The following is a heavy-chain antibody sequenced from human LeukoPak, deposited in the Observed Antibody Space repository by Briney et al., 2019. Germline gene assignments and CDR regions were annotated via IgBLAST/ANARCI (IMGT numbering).Heavy chain of an antibody. CDR3: AAPMYYYDSSGYQD. Sequence: TAGGSLRLSCAASGFTFSSYSMSWVRQAPGKGLEWVSSISSSSSYIYYADSVKGRFTIPRDSAKNSLYLQMNSLRAEDTAVYYCAAPMYYYDSSGYQDWGRGTLVTVSS. CDR2: ISSSSSYI. J-gene: IGHJ4*02. V-gene: IGHV3-21*01. D-gene: IGHD3-22*01. CDR1: GFTFSSYS.